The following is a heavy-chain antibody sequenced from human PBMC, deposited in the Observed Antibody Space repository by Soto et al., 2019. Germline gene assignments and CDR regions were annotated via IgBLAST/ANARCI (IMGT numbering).Heavy chain of an antibody. Sequence: QLQLQESGSGLVKPSQTLSLTCAVSGGSISSGGSSWSWIRQPPGKGLEWIGYIYHSGSTYYNPPLTRRVTISVDRSKTQFSLKLSSVTAADTAVYYCARGQVVAAQHWGQGTLVTVSS. CDR1: GGSISSGGSS. CDR3: ARGQVVAAQH. CDR2: IYHSGST. J-gene: IGHJ4*02. D-gene: IGHD2-15*01. V-gene: IGHV4-30-2*01.